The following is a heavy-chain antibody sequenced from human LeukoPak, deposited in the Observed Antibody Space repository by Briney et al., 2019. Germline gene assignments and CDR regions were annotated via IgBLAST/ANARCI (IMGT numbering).Heavy chain of an antibody. CDR1: EFTFSSYW. V-gene: IGHV3-30-3*01. D-gene: IGHD4-17*01. CDR2: ISYDGSNK. Sequence: GGSLRLSCAASEFTFSSYWMHWVRQAPGRGLEWVAVISYDGSNKYYADSVKGRFTISRDNSKNTLYLQMNSLRAEDTAVYYCARDYGDYALYFDYWGQGTLVTVSS. J-gene: IGHJ4*02. CDR3: ARDYGDYALYFDY.